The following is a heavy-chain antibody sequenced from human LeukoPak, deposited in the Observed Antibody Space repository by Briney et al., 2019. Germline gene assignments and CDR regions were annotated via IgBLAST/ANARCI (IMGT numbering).Heavy chain of an antibody. J-gene: IGHJ3*02. Sequence: GGSLRLSCAASGFTFSSYGMSWVRQAPGKGLEWVSAISGSGGSTYYADSVKGRFTISRDNSKNTLYLQMNSLRAEDTAVYYCAREWGELSAFDIWGQGTMVTVSS. CDR2: ISGSGGST. CDR3: AREWGELSAFDI. V-gene: IGHV3-23*01. CDR1: GFTFSSYG. D-gene: IGHD3-16*02.